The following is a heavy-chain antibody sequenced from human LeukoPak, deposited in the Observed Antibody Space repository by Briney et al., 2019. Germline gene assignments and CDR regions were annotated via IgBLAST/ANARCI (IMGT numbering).Heavy chain of an antibody. Sequence: GSLRLSCAASGFTFSSYAMSWVRQPPGKGLEWIGSIYYSGSTYYNPSLKSRVTISVDTSKNQFSLKLSSVTAADTAVYYCARHRPYSSPLSFFDYWGQGTLVTVSS. CDR3: ARHRPYSSPLSFFDY. D-gene: IGHD6-19*01. CDR2: IYYSGST. CDR1: GFTFSSYA. J-gene: IGHJ4*02. V-gene: IGHV4-39*01.